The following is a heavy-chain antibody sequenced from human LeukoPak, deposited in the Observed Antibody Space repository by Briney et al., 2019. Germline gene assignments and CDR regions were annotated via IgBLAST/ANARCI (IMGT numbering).Heavy chain of an antibody. CDR1: GDSVSSGSYY. V-gene: IGHV4-61*01. J-gene: IGHJ4*02. CDR2: IYYSGGT. Sequence: SETLSLTCTVSGDSVSSGSYYWSWIRQPPGKGLEWIGYIYYSGGTNYNPSLKSRVTISVDTSKNQFSLKLSSVTAADTAVYYCARGGYYYDSSGYLYYFDYWGQGTLVTVSS. D-gene: IGHD3-22*01. CDR3: ARGGYYYDSSGYLYYFDY.